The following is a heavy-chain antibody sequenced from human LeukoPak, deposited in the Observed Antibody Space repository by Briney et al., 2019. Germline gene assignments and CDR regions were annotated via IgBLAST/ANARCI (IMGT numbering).Heavy chain of an antibody. Sequence: SETLSLTCTVSSGSMSSYYWSWIRQPPGKGLEWIGYIYYSGSTNYNPSLKSRVTISVDTSKNQFSLKLSSVTAADTAVYYCAGKYPDYYYGMDVWGQGTTVTVSS. V-gene: IGHV4-59*01. D-gene: IGHD2-2*01. CDR3: AGKYPDYYYGMDV. CDR2: IYYSGST. J-gene: IGHJ6*02. CDR1: SGSMSSYY.